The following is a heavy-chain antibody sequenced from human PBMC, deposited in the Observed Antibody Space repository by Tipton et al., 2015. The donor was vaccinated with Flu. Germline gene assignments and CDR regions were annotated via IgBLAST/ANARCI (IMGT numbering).Heavy chain of an antibody. D-gene: IGHD3-22*01. V-gene: IGHV4-61*02. CDR1: GGSISSGSYY. J-gene: IGHJ3*02. Sequence: TLSLTCTVSGGSISSGSYYWSWNRQPAGKGLEWIGRIYTSGSTNYNPSLKSRVTISVDTSKNQFSLKLSSVTAADTAVYYCARTMMGAFDIWGQGTMVTVSS. CDR3: ARTMMGAFDI. CDR2: IYTSGST.